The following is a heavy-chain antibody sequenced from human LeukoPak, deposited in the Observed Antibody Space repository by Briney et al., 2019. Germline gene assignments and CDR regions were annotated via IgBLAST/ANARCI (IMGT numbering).Heavy chain of an antibody. CDR2: INPNSGGT. CDR3: ARGSSGWYGHLFDY. CDR1: GYTFTGYH. Sequence: ASVKVSCKASGYTFTGYHMHWVRQAPGQGLEWMGWINPNSGGTNYAQKFQGRVTMTRDTSISTAYMELSRLRSDDTAVYYCARGSSGWYGHLFDYWGQGTLVTVSS. D-gene: IGHD6-19*01. V-gene: IGHV1-2*02. J-gene: IGHJ4*02.